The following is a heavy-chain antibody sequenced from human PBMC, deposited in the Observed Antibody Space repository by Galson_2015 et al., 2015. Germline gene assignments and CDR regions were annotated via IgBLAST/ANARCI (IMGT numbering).Heavy chain of an antibody. V-gene: IGHV7-4-1*02. CDR3: ARGEYYDYVWGSYRSYY. Sequence: SVKVSCKASGYTLTSYAMNWVRQAPGQGLEWMGWINTNTGNPTYAQGFTGRFVFSLDTSVSTAYLQISSLKAEDTAVYYCARGEYYDYVWGSYRSYYWGQGTLVTVSS. J-gene: IGHJ4*02. D-gene: IGHD3-16*02. CDR2: INTNTGNP. CDR1: GYTLTSYA.